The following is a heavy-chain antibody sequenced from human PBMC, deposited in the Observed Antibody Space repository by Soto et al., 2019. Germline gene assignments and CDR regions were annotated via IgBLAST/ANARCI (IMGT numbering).Heavy chain of an antibody. CDR3: ARHIVATFRYGMDV. Sequence: QVQLVQSGAEVKKPGSSVKVSCKASGGTFSSYAISWVRQAPGQGLEWMGGIIPIFGTANYAQKFQGRVTITADESTSTAYMELSSLRSDDTAVYYCARHIVATFRYGMDVWGQGTTVTVSS. D-gene: IGHD5-12*01. J-gene: IGHJ6*02. V-gene: IGHV1-69*01. CDR2: IIPIFGTA. CDR1: GGTFSSYA.